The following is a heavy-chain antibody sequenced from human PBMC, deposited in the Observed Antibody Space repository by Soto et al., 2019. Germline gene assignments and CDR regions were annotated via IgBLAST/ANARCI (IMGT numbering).Heavy chain of an antibody. CDR3: ATIWFGELDSKGWFDP. V-gene: IGHV1-24*01. J-gene: IGHJ5*02. CDR2: FDPEDGET. D-gene: IGHD3-10*01. CDR1: GYTLTELS. Sequence: ASVKVSCKVSGYTLTELSMHWVRQAPGKGLEWMGGFDPEDGETIYAQKFQGRVTMTEDTSTDTAYMELSSLRSEDTAVYYCATIWFGELDSKGWFDPWGQGTLVTVSS.